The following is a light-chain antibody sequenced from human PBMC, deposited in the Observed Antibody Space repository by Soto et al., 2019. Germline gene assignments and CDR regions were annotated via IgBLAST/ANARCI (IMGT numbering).Light chain of an antibody. CDR1: QGVSSN. CDR2: AAS. CDR3: QQYCSYPYT. Sequence: AIRMTQSPSTFSASTGDRVTISCRASQGVSSNLAWYQQKPGNAPKLLIYAASTLESGVPSRFSGSGSGTDFTLTISCLESEDFAAYYCQQYCSYPYTFGGGTKVEIK. V-gene: IGKV1-8*01. J-gene: IGKJ2*01.